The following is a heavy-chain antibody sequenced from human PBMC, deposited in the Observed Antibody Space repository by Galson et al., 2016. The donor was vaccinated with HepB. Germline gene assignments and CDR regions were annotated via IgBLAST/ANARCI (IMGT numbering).Heavy chain of an antibody. CDR2: IYYSGTT. J-gene: IGHJ4*02. V-gene: IGHV4-30-4*01. CDR3: ARLFVGWGHYRFDS. D-gene: IGHD3-16*02. Sequence: TLSLTCSVSGGSVYSHDYYWTWIRQPPGKGLEWIGYIYYSGTTYYNPSLKSRIAMSIDTSKDQFSLTMTSVTAADTAVYYCARLFVGWGHYRFDSWGQGSLLIASS. CDR1: GGSVYSHDYY.